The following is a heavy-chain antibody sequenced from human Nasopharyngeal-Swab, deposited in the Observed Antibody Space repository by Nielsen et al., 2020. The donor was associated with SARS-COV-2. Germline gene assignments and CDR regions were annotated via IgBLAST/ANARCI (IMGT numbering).Heavy chain of an antibody. CDR3: AKEMYSSGWYNHPFDY. CDR2: IGDKDNNYET. J-gene: IGHJ4*02. CDR1: GFIFSASA. D-gene: IGHD6-19*01. V-gene: IGHV3-73*01. Sequence: GGSLRLSCATSGFIFSASAIHWVRQASGKGLEWVGRIGDKDNNYETTYGASVQGRFTISRDDSKNTAFLQMNSLRAEDTAVYYCAKEMYSSGWYNHPFDYWGQGTLVSVSS.